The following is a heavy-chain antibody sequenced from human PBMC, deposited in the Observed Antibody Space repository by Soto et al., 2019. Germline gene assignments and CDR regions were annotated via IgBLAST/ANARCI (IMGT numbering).Heavy chain of an antibody. CDR1: GFTFDDYA. Sequence: EVQLVESGGGLVQPGRSLRLSCAASGFTFDDYAMHWVRQAPGKGLEWVSGISWNSDSIGYADSVKGRFTISRDNAKNSLYLQMNSLRAEDTVLYYCARAREIVATSFADYWGQGTLVTVSS. CDR3: ARAREIVATSFADY. J-gene: IGHJ4*02. CDR2: ISWNSDSI. V-gene: IGHV3-9*01. D-gene: IGHD5-12*01.